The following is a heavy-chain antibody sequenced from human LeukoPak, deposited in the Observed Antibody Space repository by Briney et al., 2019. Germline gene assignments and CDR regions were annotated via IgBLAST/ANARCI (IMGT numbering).Heavy chain of an antibody. CDR1: GYSFTSYW. D-gene: IGHD3-10*01. CDR3: ARRSNYGSGSMAWFDP. V-gene: IGHV5-51*01. Sequence: GESLKISCKGSGYSFTSYWIGWVRQMPGKGLEWMGIIYPGDSDTRYSPSFQGQVTISADKSISTAYLQWSSLKASDTAMYYCARRSNYGSGSMAWFDPWGQGTLVTVSS. J-gene: IGHJ5*02. CDR2: IYPGDSDT.